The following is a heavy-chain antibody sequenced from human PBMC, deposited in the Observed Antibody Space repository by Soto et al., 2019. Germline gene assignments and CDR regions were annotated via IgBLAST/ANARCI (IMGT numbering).Heavy chain of an antibody. CDR3: ARAGSFRPDAFDF. D-gene: IGHD3-10*01. CDR1: GVSISSYY. V-gene: IGHV4-59*01. J-gene: IGHJ3*01. CDR2: IYYSGST. Sequence: SETLSLTCTVSGVSISSYYWSWIRQPPGKGLEWIGYIYYSGSTNYNPSLKSRVTISVDTSKNQFSLKLSSVTAADTAVYYCARAGSFRPDAFDFWGQGTMVTVSS.